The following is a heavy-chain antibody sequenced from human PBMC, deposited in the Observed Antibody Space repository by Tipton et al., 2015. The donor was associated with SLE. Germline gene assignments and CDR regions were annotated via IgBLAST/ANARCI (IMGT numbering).Heavy chain of an antibody. V-gene: IGHV3-74*01. CDR2: INSDGSST. D-gene: IGHD5-24*01. CDR1: GFTFSSYA. CDR3: ARAHSGRWLEY. J-gene: IGHJ4*02. Sequence: SLRLSCAASGFTFSSYAMHWVRQAPGKGLQWVSRINSDGSSTSYADSVKGRFTVSRDNTKNSLYLHMTSLRAEDTAIYYCARAHSGRWLEYWGQGTLVIVSS.